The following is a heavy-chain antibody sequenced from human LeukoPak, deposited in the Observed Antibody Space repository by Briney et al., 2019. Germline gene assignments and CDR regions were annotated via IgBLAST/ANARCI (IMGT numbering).Heavy chain of an antibody. CDR2: IYYSGST. J-gene: IGHJ3*02. D-gene: IGHD2-21*01. V-gene: IGHV4-59*11. CDR3: AGLVNNDNRCGPDTFDM. Sequence: SETLSLTCTVSGGSISRHYWSWIRQPPGKGPEWIGYIYYSGSTRYNPSLQSRVTISLDTSKNQFSLKLTSVTAADTAVYSCAGLVNNDNRCGPDTFDMWGQGTMVIVSS. CDR1: GGSISRHY.